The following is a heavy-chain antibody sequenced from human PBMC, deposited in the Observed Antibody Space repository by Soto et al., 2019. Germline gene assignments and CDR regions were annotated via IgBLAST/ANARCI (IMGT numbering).Heavy chain of an antibody. CDR2: FYGSGGGI. D-gene: IGHD5-12*01. CDR3: AKDAVSLDGVWLAHD. V-gene: IGHV3-23*01. CDR1: GFTFSSYA. J-gene: IGHJ4*02. Sequence: PGGSLRLSCAASGFTFSSYAMIWIRQVPGKGLEWVSGFYGSGGGIHYADSVKGRFTISRDNSAYSVYLQMNDLRVEDSAVYYCAKDAVSLDGVWLAHDWGQGTVVTVSS.